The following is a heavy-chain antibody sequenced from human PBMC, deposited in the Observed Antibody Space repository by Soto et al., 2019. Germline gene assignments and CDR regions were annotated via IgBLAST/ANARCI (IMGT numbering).Heavy chain of an antibody. Sequence: QVQLEQSGAELKKPGSSVKVSCKASGDTFSGYPINWVRQAPGEGLEWMGRIIPAFGTTNDAQRFEGRVTFTADESTNTAYMELRGLLSEDTAVYYCARDGGFGELKYWGPGTLVTVSS. CDR3: ARDGGFGELKY. D-gene: IGHD3-10*01. CDR1: GDTFSGYP. V-gene: IGHV1-69*18. CDR2: IIPAFGTT. J-gene: IGHJ4*02.